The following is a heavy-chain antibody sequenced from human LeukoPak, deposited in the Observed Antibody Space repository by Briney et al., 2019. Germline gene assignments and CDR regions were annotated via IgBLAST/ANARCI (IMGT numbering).Heavy chain of an antibody. CDR3: ARSFYDILTGYNNWFDP. CDR1: GYSFTSYW. CDR2: IDPSDSYT. J-gene: IGHJ5*02. Sequence: PGASLQISCEGSGYSFTSYWISWVRQLPGKGLEWMGRIDPSDSYTNYSPSFQGHVTISADKSISTAYLQWSSLKASDTAMYYCARSFYDILTGYNNWFDPWGQGTLVTVSS. D-gene: IGHD3-9*01. V-gene: IGHV5-10-1*01.